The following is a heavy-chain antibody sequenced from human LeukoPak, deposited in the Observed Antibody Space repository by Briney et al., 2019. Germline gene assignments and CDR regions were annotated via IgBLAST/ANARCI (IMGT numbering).Heavy chain of an antibody. Sequence: GGSLRLSCAASGFTFRSYSMNWVRQAPGKGLEWGASISTGSSHNYDADLVMARFTISRDNAENSLYLQMNSLRAEDTAVYFCARDKGGYNYEYYFDSWGQGALVTVSS. J-gene: IGHJ4*02. CDR3: ARDKGGYNYEYYFDS. V-gene: IGHV3-21*01. CDR1: GFTFRSYS. D-gene: IGHD5-18*01. CDR2: ISTGSSHN.